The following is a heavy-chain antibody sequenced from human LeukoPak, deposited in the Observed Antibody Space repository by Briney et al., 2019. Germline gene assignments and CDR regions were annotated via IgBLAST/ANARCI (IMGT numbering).Heavy chain of an antibody. J-gene: IGHJ5*02. CDR3: ARVLIDILTGNGGFDP. CDR2: INPSGGST. V-gene: IGHV1-46*01. CDR1: GYIFTIYY. D-gene: IGHD3-9*01. Sequence: GASVKVSCKASGYIFTIYYMHWVHQAPGQGLEWMGIINPSGGSTNYAQKFQGRVTITRDTSTSTVYMELSSLRSEDTAVYYCARVLIDILTGNGGFDPWGQGTLVTVSS.